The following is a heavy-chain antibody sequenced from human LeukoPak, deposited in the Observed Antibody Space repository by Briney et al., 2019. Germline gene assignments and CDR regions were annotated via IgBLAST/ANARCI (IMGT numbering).Heavy chain of an antibody. J-gene: IGHJ6*03. CDR2: IYYSGST. V-gene: IGHV4-59*01. D-gene: IGHD3-10*01. CDR3: VRESPYGSGSRDYYYMDV. CDR1: GGSISNYY. Sequence: SETLSLTCTVSGGSISNYYWSWIRQPPGKGLEWIGYIYYSGSTNYNPSLKSRVTISVDTSKNQFSLKLSSVTAADTAVYYCVRESPYGSGSRDYYYMDVWGKGTTVTISS.